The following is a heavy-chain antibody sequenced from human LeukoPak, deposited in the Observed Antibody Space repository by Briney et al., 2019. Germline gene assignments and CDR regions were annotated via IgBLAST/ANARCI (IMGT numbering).Heavy chain of an antibody. CDR1: GFTFSLSG. V-gene: IGHV3-33*01. J-gene: IGHJ4*02. CDR2: ISDSDGTRK. CDR3: ARWGGVFQTGYHLDY. Sequence: GGSLRLSCAASGFTFSLSGMHWVRQAPGKGLEWVALISDSDGTRKHYADSVKGRFTISRDNSKKTLNLQMNSLRVEDTAVYYCARWGGVFQTGYHLDYWGRGSQVTVSS. D-gene: IGHD2-8*02.